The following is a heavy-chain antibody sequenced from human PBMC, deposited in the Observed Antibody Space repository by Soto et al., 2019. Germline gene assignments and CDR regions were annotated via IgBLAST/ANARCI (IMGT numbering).Heavy chain of an antibody. CDR3: ARYNLTGGPFDY. CDR2: INHSGST. CDR1: GGSFSGYY. V-gene: IGHV4-34*01. J-gene: IGHJ4*02. D-gene: IGHD7-27*01. Sequence: SETLSLTCAVYGGSFSGYYWSWIRQPPGKGLEWIGEINHSGSTNYNPSLKSRVTISVDTSKNQFSLKLSSVTAADTAVYYCARYNLTGGPFDYWGQGTLVTV.